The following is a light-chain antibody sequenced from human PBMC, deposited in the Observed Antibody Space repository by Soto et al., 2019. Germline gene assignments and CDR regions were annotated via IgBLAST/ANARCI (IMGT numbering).Light chain of an antibody. V-gene: IGKV1-5*01. CDR1: QSVNNW. Sequence: DIQMTQSPSTLSASVGDRVTITCRASQSVNNWLAWYQQKQGKAPKLLIYDASNLQSGIPSRFRGSGSGTEFTLTISSLQPDDFATYYCLQYNGDSGTFGQGTKVDI. J-gene: IGKJ1*01. CDR3: LQYNGDSGT. CDR2: DAS.